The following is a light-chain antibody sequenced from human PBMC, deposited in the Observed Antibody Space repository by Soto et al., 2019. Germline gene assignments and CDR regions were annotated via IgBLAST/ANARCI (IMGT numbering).Light chain of an antibody. CDR2: GAS. V-gene: IGKV3-11*01. CDR3: QQRSNWPSIT. CDR1: ESISNN. J-gene: IGKJ5*01. Sequence: EIVMTQSPATLSVSPGDRATLSCRAGESISNNLAWYQQKPGQAPRLLIYGASSRATGIPDRFSGSGSGTDFTLTISSLEPEDFAVYYCQQRSNWPSITFGQGTRLEIK.